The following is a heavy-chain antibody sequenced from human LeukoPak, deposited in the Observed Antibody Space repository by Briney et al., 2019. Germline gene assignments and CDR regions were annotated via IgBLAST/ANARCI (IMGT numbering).Heavy chain of an antibody. CDR3: ARDSYYYDSSGGY. Sequence: GGSLRLSCAASGFTFSSYSMNWVRQAPGKGLEWVSSISSSSSYIYYADSVKGRFTISRDNAKSSLYLQMNSLRAEDTAVYYCARDSYYYDSSGGYWGQGTLVTVSS. J-gene: IGHJ4*02. CDR2: ISSSSSYI. D-gene: IGHD3-22*01. V-gene: IGHV3-21*01. CDR1: GFTFSSYS.